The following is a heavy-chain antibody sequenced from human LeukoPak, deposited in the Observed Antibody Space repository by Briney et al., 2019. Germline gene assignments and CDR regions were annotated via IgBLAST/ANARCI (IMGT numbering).Heavy chain of an antibody. CDR1: GGSFSGYY. CDR3: ARLRGNYFPDF. Sequence: SSETLSLTCAVYGGSFSGYYWSWIRQPPGKGLEWIGEINHSGSTNYNPSLKSRVTISVDTSKNQFSLKLNSVTAADTAVYYCARLRGNYFPDFWGQGTLVTVSS. D-gene: IGHD3-10*01. V-gene: IGHV4-34*01. J-gene: IGHJ4*02. CDR2: INHSGST.